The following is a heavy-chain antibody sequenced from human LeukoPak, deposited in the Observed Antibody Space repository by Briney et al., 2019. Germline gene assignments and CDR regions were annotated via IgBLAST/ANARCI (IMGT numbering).Heavy chain of an antibody. CDR1: GYTFTSYD. Sequence: ASVKVSCKASGYTFTSYDINWVRQATGQGLEWMGWMNPNSGNTGYAQKFQGRVTMTRNTSISTAYMELSSLRSEDTAVYYCAVLAYRGGDCYLETDYWGQGTLVTVSS. CDR3: AVLAYRGGDCYLETDY. CDR2: MNPNSGNT. D-gene: IGHD2-21*02. J-gene: IGHJ4*02. V-gene: IGHV1-8*01.